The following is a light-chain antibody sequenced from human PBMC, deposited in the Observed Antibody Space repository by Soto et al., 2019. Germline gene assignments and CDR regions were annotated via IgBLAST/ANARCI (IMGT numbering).Light chain of an antibody. Sequence: IQMTQSPSSLSASVGDRVTITCRASQGIGDDLGWYQQKPGKAPKLLIYAASSLQSGVPSRFSGSGSGTDFTLTISSLQPEDFATYYCLQDYNYPHTFGGGTKVDIK. J-gene: IGKJ4*01. CDR1: QGIGDD. CDR3: LQDYNYPHT. V-gene: IGKV1-6*01. CDR2: AAS.